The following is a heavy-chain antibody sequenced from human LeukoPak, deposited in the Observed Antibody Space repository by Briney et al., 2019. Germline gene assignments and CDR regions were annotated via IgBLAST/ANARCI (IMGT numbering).Heavy chain of an antibody. CDR1: GFTFNSYG. Sequence: PGGSLRLSCAASGFTFNSYGMHWVRQAPGKGLEWVAVIWYDGSNEYYADSVKGRFTISRDNSKNTLYLQMNSRRAEDTAVYYCAGDYGEYYYGMDVWGQGTTVTVSS. J-gene: IGHJ6*02. D-gene: IGHD4-17*01. V-gene: IGHV3-33*01. CDR3: AGDYGEYYYGMDV. CDR2: IWYDGSNE.